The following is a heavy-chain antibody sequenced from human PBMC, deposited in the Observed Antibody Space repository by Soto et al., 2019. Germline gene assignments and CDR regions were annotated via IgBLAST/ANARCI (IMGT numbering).Heavy chain of an antibody. J-gene: IGHJ6*02. V-gene: IGHV1-8*01. D-gene: IGHD3-3*01. Sequence: QVQLVQSGAEVKKPGASVKVSCKASGYTFTSYDINWVRQATGQGLEWMGWMNPNSGNTGYAQKFQGRVTMTRNTSISTAYMELSSLRSEDTAVYYCARVSVTFDYYYYDMDVWGQGTTVTVSS. CDR1: GYTFTSYD. CDR2: MNPNSGNT. CDR3: ARVSVTFDYYYYDMDV.